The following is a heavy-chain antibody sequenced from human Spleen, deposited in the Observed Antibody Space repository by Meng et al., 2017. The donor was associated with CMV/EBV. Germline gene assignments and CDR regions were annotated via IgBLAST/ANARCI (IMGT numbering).Heavy chain of an antibody. V-gene: IGHV4-61*01. Sequence: SETLSLTCTVSGGSVSSGSYYWSWIRQPPGKGLEWIGYIYYSGSTNYNPSLKSRITISVDTSDNQFSLKLSSVTAADTAVYYCASLRRDRSSASCHWYFDYWGQGTLVTVSS. J-gene: IGHJ4*02. D-gene: IGHD2-2*01. CDR1: GGSVSSGSYY. CDR3: ASLRRDRSSASCHWYFDY. CDR2: IYYSGST.